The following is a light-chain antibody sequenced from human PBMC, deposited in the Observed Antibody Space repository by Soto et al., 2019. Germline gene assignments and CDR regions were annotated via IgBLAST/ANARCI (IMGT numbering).Light chain of an antibody. V-gene: IGLV2-23*01. Sequence: QSVLTQPASVSGSPGQSITITCTGTSSDVGGYKLVSWYQQHPGKAPKLIIYEDSKRPSGLFNRFSGSKSGNTASLTISGLQAEDEADYYCSSYAGSSIWVFGGGTKVTVL. CDR1: SSDVGGYKL. J-gene: IGLJ3*02. CDR2: EDS. CDR3: SSYAGSSIWV.